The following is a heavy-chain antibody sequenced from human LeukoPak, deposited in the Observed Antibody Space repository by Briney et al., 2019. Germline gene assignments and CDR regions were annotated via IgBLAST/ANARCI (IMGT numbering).Heavy chain of an antibody. CDR3: AKDDGWVQYAN. V-gene: IGHV3-23*01. Sequence: GGSLRLSCAASGFTLSTYAMSWGRQTPGKGLEWVAATSSSDAGTYHADSVRGRFTISRDNSKNTLYLQMNSLRAEDTAVYYCAKDDGWVQYANWGQGTLVTVSS. J-gene: IGHJ4*02. D-gene: IGHD5-24*01. CDR1: GFTLSTYA. CDR2: TSSSDAGT.